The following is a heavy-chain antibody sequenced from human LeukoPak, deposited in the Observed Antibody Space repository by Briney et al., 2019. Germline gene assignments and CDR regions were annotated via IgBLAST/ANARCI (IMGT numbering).Heavy chain of an antibody. CDR3: ARDGPRITIFGVVIKGDHDAFDI. CDR2: ISAYNGNT. D-gene: IGHD3-3*01. Sequence: ASVKVSCKASGYTFTSYGISWVRQAPGQGLEWMGWISAYNGNTNYAQKLQGRVTMTTDTSTSTAYMELRSLGSDDTAVYYCARDGPRITIFGVVIKGDHDAFDIWGQGTMVTVSS. CDR1: GYTFTSYG. V-gene: IGHV1-18*01. J-gene: IGHJ3*02.